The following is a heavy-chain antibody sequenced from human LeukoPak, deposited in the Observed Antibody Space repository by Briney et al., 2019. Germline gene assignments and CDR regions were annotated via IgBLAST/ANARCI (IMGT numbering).Heavy chain of an antibody. J-gene: IGHJ5*02. CDR3: ARDSPYGGNSFPSGP. CDR1: GYTFTSYG. V-gene: IGHV1-18*01. D-gene: IGHD4-23*01. Sequence: ASVKVSCKASGYTFTSYGISWVRQAPGQGLEWMGWISAYNGNTNYAQKLQGRVTMTTDISTSTAYMELRSLRSDDTAVYYCARDSPYGGNSFPSGPWGQGTLVTVSS. CDR2: ISAYNGNT.